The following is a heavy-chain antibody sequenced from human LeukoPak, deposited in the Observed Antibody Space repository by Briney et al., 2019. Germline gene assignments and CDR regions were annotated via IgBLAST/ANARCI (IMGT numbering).Heavy chain of an antibody. Sequence: ASVKVSCKAFGYTFTGYYMHWVRQAPGQGLEWMGWINPNSGGTNYAQKFQGRVTMTRDTSISTAYMELSRLRSDDTAVYYCARDETYCSGGSCYSNSDYWGQGTLVTVSS. CDR3: ARDETYCSGGSCYSNSDY. CDR2: INPNSGGT. J-gene: IGHJ4*02. D-gene: IGHD2-15*01. V-gene: IGHV1-2*02. CDR1: GYTFTGYY.